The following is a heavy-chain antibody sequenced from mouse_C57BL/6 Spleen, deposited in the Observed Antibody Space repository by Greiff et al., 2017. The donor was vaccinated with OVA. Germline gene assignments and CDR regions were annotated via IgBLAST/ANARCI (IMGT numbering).Heavy chain of an antibody. Sequence: QVQLQQPGAELVRPGSSVKLSCKASGYTFTSYWMHWVKQRPIQGLEWIGNIDPSDSETHYNQKFKDKATLTVDKSSSTAYMQLSSLTSEDSAVYYCARENYGNWGDYWGQGTTRTVSS. V-gene: IGHV1-52*01. D-gene: IGHD2-1*01. J-gene: IGHJ2*01. CDR3: ARENYGNWGDY. CDR2: IDPSDSET. CDR1: GYTFTSYW.